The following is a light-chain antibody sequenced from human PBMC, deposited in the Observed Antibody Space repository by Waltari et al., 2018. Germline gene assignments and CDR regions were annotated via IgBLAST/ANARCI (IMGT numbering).Light chain of an antibody. CDR1: NSNIVRHY. CDR2: SNN. J-gene: IGLJ2*01. CDR3: ASWDDGLSGLI. V-gene: IGLV1-47*02. Sequence: QSVVTQPPSASGTPGQTATISCSGTNSNIVRHYVYWYQQFPGLAPKLLLYSNNRRPSGVPDRFSYSKSCTSASLAINGLRSEDEAHYYCASWDDGLSGLIFGGGTELTV.